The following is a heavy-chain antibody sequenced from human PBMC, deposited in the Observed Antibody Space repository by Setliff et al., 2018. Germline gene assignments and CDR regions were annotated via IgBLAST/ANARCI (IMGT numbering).Heavy chain of an antibody. J-gene: IGHJ6*03. CDR1: GFTFDDYV. D-gene: IGHD2-15*01. Sequence: GGSLRLSCAASGFTFDDYVMSWVRQAPGKGLEWVSDINRNGGRIGYADPVKGRFTISRDNAKNSLYLQMNSLRAEDTAVYFCAKESGAHYFYYYYMDVWGKGTTVTV. CDR2: INRNGGRI. V-gene: IGHV3-20*04. CDR3: AKESGAHYFYYYYMDV.